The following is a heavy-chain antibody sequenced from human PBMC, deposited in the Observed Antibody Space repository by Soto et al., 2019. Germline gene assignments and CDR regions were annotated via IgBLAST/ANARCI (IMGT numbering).Heavy chain of an antibody. J-gene: IGHJ4*02. V-gene: IGHV3-21*01. CDR2: ISSSSSYI. Sequence: EVQLVESGGGLVKPGGSLRLSCAASGFTFSSYSMNWVRQAPGKGLERVSSISSSSSYIYYADSVKGRFTISRDNAKNSLYLQMNSLRAEDTAVYYCARGRVRRGYSYGYDYWGQGTLVTVSS. CDR3: ARGRVRRGYSYGYDY. D-gene: IGHD5-18*01. CDR1: GFTFSSYS.